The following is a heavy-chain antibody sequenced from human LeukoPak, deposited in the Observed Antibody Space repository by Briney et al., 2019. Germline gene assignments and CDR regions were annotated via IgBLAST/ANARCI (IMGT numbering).Heavy chain of an antibody. CDR3: ARVRVLRFLEWLLIY. CDR1: GYTFTGYY. J-gene: IGHJ4*02. D-gene: IGHD3-3*01. CDR2: INPNSGGT. V-gene: IGHV1-2*02. Sequence: ASVKVSCKASGYTFTGYYMHWVRQAPGRGLEWMGWINPNSGGTNYAQKFQGRVTMTRDTSISTAYMELSRLRSDDTAVYYCARVRVLRFLEWLLIYWGQGTLVTVSS.